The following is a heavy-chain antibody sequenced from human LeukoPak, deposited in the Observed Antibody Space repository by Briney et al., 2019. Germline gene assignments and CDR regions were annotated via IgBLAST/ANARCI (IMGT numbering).Heavy chain of an antibody. D-gene: IGHD1-26*01. CDR3: AREDRLGGSYLLFQH. CDR1: GGSISSYY. CDR2: IYTSGST. V-gene: IGHV4-4*07. J-gene: IGHJ1*01. Sequence: SETLSLTCTVSGGSISSYYWSWIRQPAGKGLEWIGRIYTSGSTNYNPSLKSRVTMSVDTSKNQFSLKLSSVTAADTAVYYCAREDRLGGSYLLFQHWGQGTLVTVSS.